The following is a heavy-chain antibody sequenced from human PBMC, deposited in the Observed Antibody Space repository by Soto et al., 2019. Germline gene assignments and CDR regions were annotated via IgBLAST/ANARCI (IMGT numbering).Heavy chain of an antibody. D-gene: IGHD2-21*01. CDR1: GFTFSTFA. J-gene: IGHJ5*02. CDR2: ISGGGGNT. V-gene: IGHV3-23*01. Sequence: EVQLLESGGSLVQPGGSLRLSCAASGFTFSTFAMNWVRQAPGEGLEWVSSISGGGGNTQYADSVKGRVTISRDNSKNTLYLQMNTLRAEDTAVYYCAKCDVLMTTTGGWCNGFDPWGQGTLVIVSS. CDR3: AKCDVLMTTTGGWCNGFDP.